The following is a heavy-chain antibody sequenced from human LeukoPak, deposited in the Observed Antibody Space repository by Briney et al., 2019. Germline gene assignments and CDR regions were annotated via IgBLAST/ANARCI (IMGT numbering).Heavy chain of an antibody. CDR3: ARRASLEY. D-gene: IGHD3-3*01. CDR2: ISSGGDTI. V-gene: IGHV3-48*03. CDR1: GFTFSSYA. J-gene: IGHJ4*02. Sequence: GGSLRLSCAASGFTFSSYAMSWVRQAPGKGLEWVSYISSGGDTILYADSVKGRFATSRDNARNSLYLQMNSLRAEDTAVYYCARRASLEYWGQGTLVTVSS.